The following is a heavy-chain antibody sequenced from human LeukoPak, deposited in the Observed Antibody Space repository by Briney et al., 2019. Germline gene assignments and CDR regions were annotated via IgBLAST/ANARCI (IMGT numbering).Heavy chain of an antibody. CDR1: GESMSGFY. J-gene: IGHJ3*02. V-gene: IGHV4-59*12. Sequence: SETLSLTCTVSGESMSGFYWNWIRQSPGKGLEWIGYMHYTGSTNYNPSLKSRVTISIDTSKNQFSLKLSSVTAADTAVYYCAREIAVAGSAFDIWGQGTMVAVSS. CDR2: MHYTGST. CDR3: AREIAVAGSAFDI. D-gene: IGHD6-19*01.